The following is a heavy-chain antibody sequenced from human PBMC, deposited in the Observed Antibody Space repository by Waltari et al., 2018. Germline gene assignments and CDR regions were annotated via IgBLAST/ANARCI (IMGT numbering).Heavy chain of an antibody. Sequence: QVQLQESGPGLVKPSETLSLTCTVSGYSFRSSYHWGWIRQPPGKGLEWIGSIYHSGSTDYNPSLKSRVTISVDTSKNQFSLKLSSVTAADTAVYYCAEYYYDSTGYYHDAFDIWGQGTMVTVSS. CDR3: AEYYYDSTGYYHDAFDI. D-gene: IGHD3-22*01. CDR1: GYSFRSSYH. V-gene: IGHV4-38-2*02. CDR2: IYHSGST. J-gene: IGHJ3*02.